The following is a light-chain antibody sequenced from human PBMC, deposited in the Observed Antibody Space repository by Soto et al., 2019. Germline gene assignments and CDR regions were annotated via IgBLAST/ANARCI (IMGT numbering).Light chain of an antibody. J-gene: IGKJ3*01. CDR1: QSISSN. Sequence: EIVMTQSPATLSVSPGERATLSCRASQSISSNLAWYQQKPGQAPRLLIYGASTRATGIPATFGGSGSGTEFTLTISSLQSEDFAVYYCQQYNNWPFTFGPETKVDIK. V-gene: IGKV3-15*01. CDR2: GAS. CDR3: QQYNNWPFT.